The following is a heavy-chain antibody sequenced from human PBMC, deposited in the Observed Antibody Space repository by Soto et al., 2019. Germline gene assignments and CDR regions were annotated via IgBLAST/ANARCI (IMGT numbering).Heavy chain of an antibody. D-gene: IGHD3-22*01. Sequence: PSETLSLTCTVSGGSINSYYWSWIRQAPGKGLEWIGYIYYSGSTNYNPSLRSRVTISVDTSKNQFSLKLSSVSAADTAVYYCARCLRDYYDSSGPNLIFDYWGRGTLVTVSS. CDR3: ARCLRDYYDSSGPNLIFDY. V-gene: IGHV4-59*01. J-gene: IGHJ4*02. CDR2: IYYSGST. CDR1: GGSINSYY.